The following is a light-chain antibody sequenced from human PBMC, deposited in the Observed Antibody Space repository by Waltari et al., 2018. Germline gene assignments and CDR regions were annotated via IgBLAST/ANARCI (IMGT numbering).Light chain of an antibody. CDR2: SDN. CDR3: AAWDDSLNAVV. Sequence: QSVVTQQLPPSGTPGQGVTVSCSASSPHIGCRRVNWYQQRPGTAPKLLVYSDNQRPSGVPDRFSGSTSGTSATLAISGLQSEDEAAYYCAAWDDSLNAVVFGGGTKRTVL. CDR1: SPHIGCRR. V-gene: IGLV1-44*01. J-gene: IGLJ3*02.